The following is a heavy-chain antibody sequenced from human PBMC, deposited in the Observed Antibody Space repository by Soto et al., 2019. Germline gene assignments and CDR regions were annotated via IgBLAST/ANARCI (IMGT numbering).Heavy chain of an antibody. J-gene: IGHJ6*02. D-gene: IGHD2-2*03. CDR3: AREVLDIVVVPAAPKYYYGMDV. CDR2: ISYDGSNK. CDR1: GFTFSSYA. Sequence: VQLVESGGGVVQPGRSLRLSCAASGFTFSSYAMHWVRQAPGKGLEWVAVISYDGSNKYYADSVKGRFTISRDNSKNTLYLQMNSLRAEDTAVYYCAREVLDIVVVPAAPKYYYGMDVWGQGTTVTVSS. V-gene: IGHV3-30-3*01.